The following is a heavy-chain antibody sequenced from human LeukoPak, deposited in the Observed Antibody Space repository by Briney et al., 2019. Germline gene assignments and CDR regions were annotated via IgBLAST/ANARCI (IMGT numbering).Heavy chain of an antibody. CDR1: GFTFSSYW. Sequence: GGSLRLSCAASGFTFSSYWMTWVRQTPGKRLEWVANIKQDGSEKYYVDSVKGRFTISRDNAKNSLYLQMNSLRAEDTAVYYCARDTGNHDYWGQGTLVTVSS. CDR2: IKQDGSEK. CDR3: ARDTGNHDY. V-gene: IGHV3-7*01. J-gene: IGHJ4*02. D-gene: IGHD2/OR15-2a*01.